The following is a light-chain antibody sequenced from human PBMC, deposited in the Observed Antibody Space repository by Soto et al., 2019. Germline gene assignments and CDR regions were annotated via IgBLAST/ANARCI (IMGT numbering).Light chain of an antibody. CDR2: KVS. CDR3: MQGTHWPPYT. Sequence: DVVMNQSPLSLPVTLGQPASISCRSSQSLVYSDGNAYLNWFHQRPGQSPRRLIYKVSYRDSGVPDRFSGSGSGQDFTLKISRVEAADVGVYYCMQGTHWPPYTFGQGNKLELK. J-gene: IGKJ2*01. V-gene: IGKV2-30*01. CDR1: QSLVYSDGNAY.